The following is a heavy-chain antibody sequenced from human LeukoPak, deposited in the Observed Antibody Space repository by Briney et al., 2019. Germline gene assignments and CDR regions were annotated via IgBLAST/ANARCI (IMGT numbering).Heavy chain of an antibody. CDR3: ARGNGDYRY. V-gene: IGHV3-66*01. CDR2: IYSGGST. D-gene: IGHD4-17*01. CDR1: GVTVSSNY. J-gene: IGHJ4*02. Sequence: GGSLRLSCAASGVTVSSNYMSWVRQAPGKGLEWVSVIYSGGSTDYADSVKGRFTISRDNSKNTLYLQMKSLRAEDTAVYYCARGNGDYRYWGQGTLVTVSS.